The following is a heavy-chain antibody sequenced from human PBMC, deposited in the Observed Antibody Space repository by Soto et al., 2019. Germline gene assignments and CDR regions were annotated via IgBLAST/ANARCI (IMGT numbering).Heavy chain of an antibody. CDR2: INHSGST. CDR3: ARGRGRGATHDYYYGMDV. V-gene: IGHV4-34*01. D-gene: IGHD3-10*01. CDR1: GGSFSGYY. J-gene: IGHJ6*02. Sequence: TLSLTCAVYGGSFSGYYWCWIRQPPGKGLEWIGEINHSGSTNYNPSLKSRVTISVDTSKNRFSLKLSSVTAADTAVYYSARGRGRGATHDYYYGMDVWGQGTTVTVSS.